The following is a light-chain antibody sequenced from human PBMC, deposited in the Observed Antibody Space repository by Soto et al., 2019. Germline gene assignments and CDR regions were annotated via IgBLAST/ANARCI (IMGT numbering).Light chain of an antibody. J-gene: IGLJ1*01. CDR1: SSDVGGYNY. CDR2: DVS. Sequence: QSALTQPRSVSGSPGQSVTISCTGTSSDVGGYNYVSWYQQHPGKAPKLMIYDVSKRPSGVPDRFSGSKSGNTASLTISGLQAEDEADYYCCSYAEVFGTGTKVTV. CDR3: CSYAEV. V-gene: IGLV2-11*01.